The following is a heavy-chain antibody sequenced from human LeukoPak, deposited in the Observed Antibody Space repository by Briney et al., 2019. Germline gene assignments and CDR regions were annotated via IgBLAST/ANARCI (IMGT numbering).Heavy chain of an antibody. V-gene: IGHV3-53*01. Sequence: PGGSLRLSCAASGFTVSSNYMSWVRQAPGKGLEWVPVIYSGGSTYYADSVKGRFTISRDNSKNTLYLQMNSLRADDTAVYYCARGMLRGPFPHDYWGQGTLVTVSS. CDR2: IYSGGST. J-gene: IGHJ4*02. CDR1: GFTVSSNY. CDR3: ARGMLRGPFPHDY. D-gene: IGHD3-10*01.